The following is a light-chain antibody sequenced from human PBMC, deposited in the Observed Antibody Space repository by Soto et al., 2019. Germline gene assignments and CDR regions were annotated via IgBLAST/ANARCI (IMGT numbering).Light chain of an antibody. CDR2: DAS. V-gene: IGKV3-11*01. CDR3: RQRSNWPLT. CDR1: QSVSSY. J-gene: IGKJ4*01. Sequence: EIVLTQSPATLSLSPGERATLSCRASQSVSSYLAWYQQKPGQAPRLPIYDASNRATGIPARFSGSGSGTDFTLTISSLEPEDFAVYYCRQRSNWPLTFGGGTKVEIK.